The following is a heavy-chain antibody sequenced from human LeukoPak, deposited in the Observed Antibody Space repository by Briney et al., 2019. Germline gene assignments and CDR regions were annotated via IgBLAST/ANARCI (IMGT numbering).Heavy chain of an antibody. CDR3: ARDLSYSSGCYDY. V-gene: IGHV4-39*07. Sequence: SETLSLTCTVSGGSISSSSYYWGWIRQPPGKGLEWIGSIYYSGSTYYNPSLKSRVTISVDTSKNQFSLKLSSVTAADTAVYYCARDLSYSSGCYDYWGQGTLVTVSS. CDR2: IYYSGST. D-gene: IGHD6-19*01. J-gene: IGHJ4*02. CDR1: GGSISSSSYY.